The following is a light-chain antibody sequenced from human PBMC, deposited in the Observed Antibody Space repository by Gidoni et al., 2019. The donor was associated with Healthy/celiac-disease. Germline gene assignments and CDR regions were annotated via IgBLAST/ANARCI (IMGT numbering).Light chain of an antibody. J-gene: IGKJ3*01. CDR1: QSISSW. CDR3: QQYNSDWV. V-gene: IGKV1-5*03. CDR2: KAS. Sequence: DLQMTQSPSTLSASVVDRVTITCRASQSISSWLAWYQQKPGNAPKLLIYKASSLESGVPSRFSGSGSGTECTRTISSLQPDDFATDYCQQYNSDWVFGPGTKVEIK.